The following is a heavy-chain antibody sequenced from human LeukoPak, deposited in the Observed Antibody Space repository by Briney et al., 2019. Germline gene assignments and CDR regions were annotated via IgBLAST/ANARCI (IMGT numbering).Heavy chain of an antibody. D-gene: IGHD2-2*01. J-gene: IGHJ6*03. CDR2: IYYSGST. CDR3: ARSTVRDHYYYYMDV. V-gene: IGHV4-59*01. CDR1: GGSISSYY. Sequence: SETLSLTCTVSGGSISSYYWSWIRQPPGKGLEWIGYIYYSGSTNYNPSLKSRVTISVDTSKNQFSLKLSPVTAADTAVYYCARSTVRDHYYYYMDVWGKGTTVTVSS.